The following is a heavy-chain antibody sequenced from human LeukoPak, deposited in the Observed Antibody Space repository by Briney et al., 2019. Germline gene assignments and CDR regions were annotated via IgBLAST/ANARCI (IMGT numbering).Heavy chain of an antibody. Sequence: ASVKVSCKASGYTFTGYYMHWVRQAPGQGLEWMGWINPNSGGTNYAQKFQGRVTMTRDTSISTAYMERSRLRSDDTAVYYCGRGPPNRNGYCSSTSCYKGLVDYWGQGTLVTVSS. D-gene: IGHD2-2*01. V-gene: IGHV1-2*02. CDR3: GRGPPNRNGYCSSTSCYKGLVDY. J-gene: IGHJ4*02. CDR2: INPNSGGT. CDR1: GYTFTGYY.